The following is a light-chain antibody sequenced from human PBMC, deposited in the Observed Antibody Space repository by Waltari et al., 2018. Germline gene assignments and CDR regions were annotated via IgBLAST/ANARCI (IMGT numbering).Light chain of an antibody. Sequence: DIQMTQSPSSVSASVGDRVTITCRAGQDISSWLACYQHKPGQAPRLLIYAVSILHSGVPSRFSGSGSGTDFTLTITSLQPEDFAIYYCQQGDGFHPITFGQGTRLE. CDR1: QDISSW. CDR2: AVS. CDR3: QQGDGFHPIT. J-gene: IGKJ5*01. V-gene: IGKV1-12*01.